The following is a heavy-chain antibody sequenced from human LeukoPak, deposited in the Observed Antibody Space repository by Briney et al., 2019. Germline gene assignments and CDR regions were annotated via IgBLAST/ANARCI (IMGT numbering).Heavy chain of an antibody. V-gene: IGHV4-39*01. CDR2: IFYTGNT. Sequence: SETLSLTCTVSDGSISSSNYYWAWIRQPPGKGLDWIANIFYTGNTYYNPSLKSRVTISIDTSKNQFSLRLNSVTATDTAVYYCARFLRGATNALEIWGQGTMVTVSS. J-gene: IGHJ3*02. CDR1: DGSISSSNYY. CDR3: ARFLRGATNALEI. D-gene: IGHD1-26*01.